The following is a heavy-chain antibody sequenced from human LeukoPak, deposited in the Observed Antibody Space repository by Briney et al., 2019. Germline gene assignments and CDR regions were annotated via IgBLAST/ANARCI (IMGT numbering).Heavy chain of an antibody. Sequence: PSETLSLTCTVSGGSISSYYWSWIRQPPGKGLEWIGYTYYSGSTNYNPSLKSRVTISVDTSKNQFSLKLSSVTAADTAVYYCARAGRLWGVDYWGQGTLVTVSS. J-gene: IGHJ4*02. CDR2: TYYSGST. CDR3: ARAGRLWGVDY. V-gene: IGHV4-59*01. D-gene: IGHD3-16*01. CDR1: GGSISSYY.